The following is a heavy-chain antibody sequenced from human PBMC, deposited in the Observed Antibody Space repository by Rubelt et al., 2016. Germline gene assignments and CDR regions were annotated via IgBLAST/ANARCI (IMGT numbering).Heavy chain of an antibody. CDR2: INHSGST. V-gene: IGHV4-39*07. Sequence: QLQLQESGPGLVKPSETLSLTCTVSGGSISSSSYYWGWIRQPPGKGLEWIGEINHSGSTNYNPSLKSRVTISVDTAKNQFSLKLSSVTAADTAVYYCARAPYSSSWYGTYGMDVWGQGTTVTVSS. D-gene: IGHD6-13*01. J-gene: IGHJ6*02. CDR1: GGSISSSSYY. CDR3: ARAPYSSSWYGTYGMDV.